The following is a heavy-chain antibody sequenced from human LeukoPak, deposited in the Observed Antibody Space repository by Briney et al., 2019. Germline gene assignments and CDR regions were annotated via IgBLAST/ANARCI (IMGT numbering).Heavy chain of an antibody. CDR2: ISGGGGST. CDR1: GFTFSSYA. Sequence: PGGSLRLSCAASGFTFSSYAMSWVRQAPGKGLEWVSAISGGGGSTYYADSGKGRFTISRDNSKNTLYLQMNSLRAEDTAVYYCAKMTSPPRSDWLLSYYYYYYMDVWGKGTPVTVSS. CDR3: AKMTSPPRSDWLLSYYYYYYMDV. D-gene: IGHD3-9*01. V-gene: IGHV3-23*01. J-gene: IGHJ6*03.